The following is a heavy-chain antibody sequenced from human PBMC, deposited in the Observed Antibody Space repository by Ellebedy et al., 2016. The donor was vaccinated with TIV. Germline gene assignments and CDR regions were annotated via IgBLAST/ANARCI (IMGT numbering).Heavy chain of an antibody. V-gene: IGHV7-4-1*02. CDR2: INTNTGKS. D-gene: IGHD3-22*01. CDR1: GYTFTSYY. Sequence: ASVKVSCKASGYTFTSYYMHWVRQAPGQGLEWMGWINTNTGKSTYAQGFTGRFVFSLDTSVSTAYLQISSLKADDTAVYYCARGDLVVVIKRPPSVDYWGQGTLVTVSS. CDR3: ARGDLVVVIKRPPSVDY. J-gene: IGHJ4*02.